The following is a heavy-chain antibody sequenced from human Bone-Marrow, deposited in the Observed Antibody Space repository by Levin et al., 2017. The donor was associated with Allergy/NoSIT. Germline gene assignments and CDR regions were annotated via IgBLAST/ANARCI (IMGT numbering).Heavy chain of an antibody. V-gene: IGHV3-23*01. CDR1: GFTFSSYA. D-gene: IGHD1-14*01. J-gene: IGHJ6*02. CDR3: AKGTSNPSYYYYYGMDV. Sequence: GESLKISCAASGFTFSSYAMSWVRQAPGKGLEWVSAISGSGGSTYYADSVKGRFTISRDNSKNTLYLQMNSLRAEDTAVYYCAKGTSNPSYYYYYGMDVWGQGTTVTVSS. CDR2: ISGSGGST.